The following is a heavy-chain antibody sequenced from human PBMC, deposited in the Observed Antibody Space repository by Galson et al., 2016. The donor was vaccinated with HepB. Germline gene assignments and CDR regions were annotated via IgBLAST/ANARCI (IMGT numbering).Heavy chain of an antibody. D-gene: IGHD4-11*01. CDR1: GFTFSSYS. Sequence: SLRLSCAASGFTFSSYSMIWVRQAPGKGLEWVSFISSSSSSIYYADSVKGRFTVSRDNAQNSLFLQMNSLRAEDTAIYYCASRYSSPFIRGLLDYGGQGTLVTVPS. CDR3: ASRYSSPFIRGLLDY. V-gene: IGHV3-21*01. CDR2: ISSSSSSI. J-gene: IGHJ4*02.